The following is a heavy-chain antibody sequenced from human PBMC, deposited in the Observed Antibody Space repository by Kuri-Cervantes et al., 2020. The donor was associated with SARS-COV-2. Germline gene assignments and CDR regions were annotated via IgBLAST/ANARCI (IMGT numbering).Heavy chain of an antibody. CDR2: ISYDGSNK. J-gene: IGHJ4*02. CDR1: GFTFSSYA. CDR3: AKATVTLYFDY. V-gene: IGHV3-30-3*01. Sequence: LSLTCAASGFTFSSYAMHWVRQAPGKGLEWVAVISYDGSNKYYADSVKGRFTISRDNSKNTLYLQMNSLRAEDTAVYYCAKATVTLYFDYWGQGTLVTVSS. D-gene: IGHD4-17*01.